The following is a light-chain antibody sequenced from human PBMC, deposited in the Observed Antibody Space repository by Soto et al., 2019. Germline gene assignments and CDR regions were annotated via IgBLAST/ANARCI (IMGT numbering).Light chain of an antibody. CDR1: SSNIGAGYD. V-gene: IGLV1-40*01. CDR2: GNF. CDR3: QSYDRSLSGFV. Sequence: QTVVTQSPSVSGAPGQRVTISCTGSSSNIGAGYDVHWYQQLPGTAPKLLINGNFNRPSGVPDRFSGSKSGNSASLAITGLQAEDEADYYCQSYDRSLSGFVFGTGTKVTVL. J-gene: IGLJ1*01.